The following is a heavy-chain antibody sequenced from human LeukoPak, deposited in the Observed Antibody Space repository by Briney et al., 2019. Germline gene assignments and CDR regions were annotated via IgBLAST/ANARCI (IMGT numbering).Heavy chain of an antibody. V-gene: IGHV3-30*18. Sequence: SGGSLRLSCAASGFTFSSYGMHWVRQAPGKGLEWVAVISYDGSNKYYADSVKGRFTISRDNSKNTLYLQMNSLRAEDTAVYYSAKDWFNYYDSSAEWDWGQGTLVTVSS. D-gene: IGHD3-22*01. CDR3: AKDWFNYYDSSAEWD. CDR2: ISYDGSNK. J-gene: IGHJ4*02. CDR1: GFTFSSYG.